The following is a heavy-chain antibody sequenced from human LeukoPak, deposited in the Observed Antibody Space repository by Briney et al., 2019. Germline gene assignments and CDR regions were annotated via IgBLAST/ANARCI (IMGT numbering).Heavy chain of an antibody. CDR3: ARDPMFAKGDDY. Sequence: GRSLRLSCAASGFTFSSYEMNWVRQAPGKGLEWVSYISSSSSYIYYADSVKGRFTISRDDAKNSLYLQMNSLRAEDTAVYYCARDPMFAKGDDYWGQGTLVTVSS. CDR1: GFTFSSYE. V-gene: IGHV3-21*05. CDR2: ISSSSSYI. D-gene: IGHD3-10*02. J-gene: IGHJ4*02.